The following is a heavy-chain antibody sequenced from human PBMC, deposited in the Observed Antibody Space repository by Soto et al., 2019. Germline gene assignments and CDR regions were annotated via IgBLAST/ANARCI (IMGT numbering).Heavy chain of an antibody. D-gene: IGHD4-17*01. CDR3: AATSYGDYLFYYYSGMDV. V-gene: IGHV1-58*01. J-gene: IGHJ6*02. CDR1: GFTFTSSA. Sequence: SVKVSCKASGFTFTSSAVQWVRQARGQRLEWIGWIVVGSGNTNYAQKFQERVTITRDMSTSTAYMELSSLRSEDTAVYYCAATSYGDYLFYYYSGMDVWGQGTTVTVSS. CDR2: IVVGSGNT.